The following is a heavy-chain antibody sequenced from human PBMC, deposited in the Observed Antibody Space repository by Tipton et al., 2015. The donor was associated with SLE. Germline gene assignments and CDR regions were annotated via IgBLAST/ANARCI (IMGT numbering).Heavy chain of an antibody. Sequence: TLSLTCTVSGGSISSYYWSWIRQPPGKGLEWIGYIYTSGSTNYNPSLKSRVTISVDTSKNQFSLKLSSVTAADTAVYYCARGYDTWYFDYWGQGILVTVSS. J-gene: IGHJ4*02. CDR2: IYTSGST. CDR1: GGSISSYY. D-gene: IGHD3-9*01. V-gene: IGHV4-4*08. CDR3: ARGYDTWYFDY.